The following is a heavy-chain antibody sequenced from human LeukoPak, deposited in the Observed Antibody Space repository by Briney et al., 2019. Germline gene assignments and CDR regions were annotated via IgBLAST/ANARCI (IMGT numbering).Heavy chain of an antibody. J-gene: IGHJ5*02. V-gene: IGHV3-23*01. CDR2: ISGSGGST. CDR1: GFTFSSYA. Sequence: GGSLRLSCAASGFTFSSYAMSWVRQAPGKGLEWVSAISGSGGSTYYADPVKGRFTISRDNSKNTLYLQMNSLRAEDTAVYYCAKDFEAHGDYGGPGWFDPWGQGTLVTVSS. CDR3: AKDFEAHGDYGGPGWFDP. D-gene: IGHD4-17*01.